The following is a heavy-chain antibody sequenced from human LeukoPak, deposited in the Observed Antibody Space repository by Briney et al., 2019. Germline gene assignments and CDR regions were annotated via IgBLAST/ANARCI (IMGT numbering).Heavy chain of an antibody. J-gene: IGHJ4*02. CDR3: ARGGSGSYFFDY. D-gene: IGHD3-10*01. CDR2: IYHSGST. Sequence: SETLSLTCAVSGGSISSGGYSWSWIRQPPGKGLEWIGYIYHSGSTYYNPSLKSRVTISVDRSKNQFSLKLSSVTAADTAVYYCARGGSGSYFFDYWGQGTLVTVSS. CDR1: GGSISSGGYS. V-gene: IGHV4-30-2*01.